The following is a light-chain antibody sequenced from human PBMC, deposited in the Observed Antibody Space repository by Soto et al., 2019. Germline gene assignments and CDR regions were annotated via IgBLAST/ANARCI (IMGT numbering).Light chain of an antibody. Sequence: EIVMTQSPATLSVSPGERATLSCMASQSVSSNLAWYQQNTGQAPRLLIYGASTRATGLPARFSGCGSGTEFTLTISSLQSEDFAGYYCQQYNNWPTFGQGTKVEIK. V-gene: IGKV3-15*01. CDR3: QQYNNWPT. CDR2: GAS. J-gene: IGKJ1*01. CDR1: QSVSSN.